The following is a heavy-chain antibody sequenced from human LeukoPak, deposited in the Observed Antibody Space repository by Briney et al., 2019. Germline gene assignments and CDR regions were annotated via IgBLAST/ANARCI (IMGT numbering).Heavy chain of an antibody. CDR3: AREGTINYYFDY. V-gene: IGHV4-39*02. CDR2: VYYSGST. CDR1: GGSISSSSYH. Sequence: SETLSLTCTVSGGSISSSSYHWGWIRQPPGKGLEWIGSVYYSGSTYYNPSLKSRVTISVDTSKNQFSLKLSSVTAADTAVYYCAREGTINYYFDYWGQGTLVTVSS. D-gene: IGHD3-10*01. J-gene: IGHJ4*02.